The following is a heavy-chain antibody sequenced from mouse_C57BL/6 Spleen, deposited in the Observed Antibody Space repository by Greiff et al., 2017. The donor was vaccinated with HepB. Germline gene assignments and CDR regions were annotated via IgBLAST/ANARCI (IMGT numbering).Heavy chain of an antibody. Sequence: VKLMESGAELARPGASVKLSCKASGYTFTSYGISWVKQRTGQGLEWIGEIYPRSGNTYYNEKFKGKATLTADKSSSTAYMEIRSLTSEDSAVYFCARSDPYYYAMDYWGQGTSVTVSS. V-gene: IGHV1-81*01. J-gene: IGHJ4*01. CDR2: IYPRSGNT. CDR3: ARSDPYYYAMDY. CDR1: GYTFTSYG.